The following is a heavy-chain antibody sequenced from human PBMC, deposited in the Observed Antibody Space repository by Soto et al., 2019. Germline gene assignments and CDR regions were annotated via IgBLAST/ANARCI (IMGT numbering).Heavy chain of an antibody. CDR1: GFTFSSYA. Sequence: QVQLVESGGGVVQPGRSLRLSCAASGFTFSSYAMHWVRQAPGKGLEWVAVISYDGSNKYYADSVKGRFTISRDNSKNTLYLQMNSLRAEDTAVYYCARDAYSSSSVLDYWGQGTLVTVSS. J-gene: IGHJ4*02. V-gene: IGHV3-30-3*01. CDR3: ARDAYSSSSVLDY. D-gene: IGHD6-6*01. CDR2: ISYDGSNK.